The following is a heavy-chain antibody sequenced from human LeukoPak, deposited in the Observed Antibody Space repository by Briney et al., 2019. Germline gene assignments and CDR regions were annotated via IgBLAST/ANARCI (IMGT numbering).Heavy chain of an antibody. D-gene: IGHD6-13*01. J-gene: IGHJ4*02. V-gene: IGHV3-23*01. CDR2: ISRSGDAT. Sequence: GGSLRLSCAASGFTFSSFSMAWVRQAPGKGPEWVSTISRSGDATYYADSVKGRFTISRDNSWNTLYLQMSSLRVDGTALYYCARGSLGSWFFFDYWGQGTLVTASS. CDR3: ARGSLGSWFFFDY. CDR1: GFTFSSFS.